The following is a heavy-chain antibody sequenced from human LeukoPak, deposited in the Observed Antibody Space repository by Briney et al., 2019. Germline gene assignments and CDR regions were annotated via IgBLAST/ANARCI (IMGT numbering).Heavy chain of an antibody. V-gene: IGHV3-21*01. J-gene: IGHJ4*02. Sequence: GGSLRLSCAASGFTFSSYSMNWVRQAPGKGLEWVSSISSSSSYIYYADSVKGRFTISGDNAKNSLYLQMNSLRAEDTAVYYCARDREAARPFDYWGQGTLVTVSS. CDR2: ISSSSSYI. CDR1: GFTFSSYS. CDR3: ARDREAARPFDY. D-gene: IGHD6-6*01.